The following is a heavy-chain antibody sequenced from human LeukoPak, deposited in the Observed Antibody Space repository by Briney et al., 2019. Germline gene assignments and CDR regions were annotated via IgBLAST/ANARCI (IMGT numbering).Heavy chain of an antibody. CDR2: ISAYNGNT. Sequence: ASVKVSCKASGYTFTTYGFSWVRQAPAQGLEWMGWISAYNGNTNYAQRLQGRVTMTTDTSTSTVYMELRSLRSDDTAVYYCARDKNWKPDYWGQGTLVTVSS. V-gene: IGHV1-18*01. CDR1: GYTFTTYG. CDR3: ARDKNWKPDY. D-gene: IGHD1-1*01. J-gene: IGHJ4*02.